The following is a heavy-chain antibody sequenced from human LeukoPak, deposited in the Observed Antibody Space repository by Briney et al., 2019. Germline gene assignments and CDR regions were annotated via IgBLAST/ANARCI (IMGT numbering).Heavy chain of an antibody. CDR1: GGSISSYY. CDR3: ARAKERQWLPNWFDP. D-gene: IGHD6-19*01. J-gene: IGHJ5*02. V-gene: IGHV4-59*12. CDR2: IYYSGST. Sequence: SETLSLTCTVSGGSISSYYWSWIRQPPGKGLEWIGYIYYSGSTNYNPSLKSRVTISVDTSKNQFSLKLSSVTAADTAVYYCARAKERQWLPNWFDPWGQGTLVTVSS.